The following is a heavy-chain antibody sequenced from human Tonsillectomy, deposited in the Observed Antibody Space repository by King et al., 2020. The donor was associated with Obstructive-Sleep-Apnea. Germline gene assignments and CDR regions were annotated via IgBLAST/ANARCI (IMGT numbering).Heavy chain of an antibody. CDR2: IYYSGST. CDR1: GASISSSSYY. V-gene: IGHV4-39*07. CDR3: SRPVREGYGDLCAFHI. J-gene: IGHJ3*02. Sequence: QLQLQESGPGLVKPSETLSLTCTVSGASISSSSYYWGWIRQPPGKGLEWIGSIYYSGSTYYNPSLKSRVTISLDTSKNQFSLKLSPVTAAETAVYYCSRPVREGYGDLCAFHIWGQGTMVTVSS. D-gene: IGHD4-17*01.